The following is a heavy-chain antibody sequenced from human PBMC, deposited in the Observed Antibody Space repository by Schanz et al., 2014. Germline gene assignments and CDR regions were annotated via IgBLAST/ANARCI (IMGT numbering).Heavy chain of an antibody. CDR3: ARDQSPYTNSSDVRYFDY. D-gene: IGHD6-6*01. V-gene: IGHV1-8*01. J-gene: IGHJ4*02. Sequence: QVQLVQSGTQVKKPGASVKVSCKASGYNITSNDVTWMRQATGQGLEWMGWMNPNSGNTGYAQKYQGRVTMTADTSTSAAYMDLRSLRSDDTAVYYCARDQSPYTNSSDVRYFDYWGQGSLVTVSS. CDR2: MNPNSGNT. CDR1: GYNITSND.